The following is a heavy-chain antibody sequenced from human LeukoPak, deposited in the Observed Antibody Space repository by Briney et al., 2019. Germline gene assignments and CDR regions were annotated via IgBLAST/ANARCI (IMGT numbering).Heavy chain of an antibody. CDR1: GYTFTGYY. V-gene: IGHV1-2*02. CDR2: MNPNSGGA. CDR3: ARDAGKYCTGGSCYVNWFET. D-gene: IGHD2-15*01. J-gene: IGHJ5*02. Sequence: EASVKASCKPSGYTFTGYYIHWVRQAPGQGLEWMGWMNPNSGGATYARQFQGRVTMTRDTSINTAYIEVSRLRSDDTAVYYCARDAGKYCTGGSCYVNWFETWGQGTLVTVSS.